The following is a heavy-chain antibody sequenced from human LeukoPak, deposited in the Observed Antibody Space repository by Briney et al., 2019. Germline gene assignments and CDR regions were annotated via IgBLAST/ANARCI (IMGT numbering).Heavy chain of an antibody. Sequence: ASVKVSCKASGGTFSSYAISWVRQAPGQGLEWIGGIIPIFGTANYAQKFQGRVTITADESTSTAYMELSSLRSEDTAVYYCARDPSRLRSGFDYWGQGTLVTVSS. CDR3: ARDPSRLRSGFDY. D-gene: IGHD4-17*01. V-gene: IGHV1-69*01. CDR1: GGTFSSYA. J-gene: IGHJ4*02. CDR2: IIPIFGTA.